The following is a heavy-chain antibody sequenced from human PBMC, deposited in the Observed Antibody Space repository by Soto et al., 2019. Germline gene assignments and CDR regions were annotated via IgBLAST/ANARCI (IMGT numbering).Heavy chain of an antibody. CDR3: VSDRGYGHASVPYS. V-gene: IGHV3-30*19. D-gene: IGHD5-18*01. CDR1: GFTFTSYG. J-gene: IGHJ4*02. CDR2: ISYDGGLQ. Sequence: QAHLVESGGGVVQPGRPLRLSCAASGFTFTSYGMHWVRQAPGTMLEWVAVISYDGGLQHYADSVKGRFTISRDNSKTMVRLQMHSLRADDTAVYYCVSDRGYGHASVPYSWGQGNLVSVSS.